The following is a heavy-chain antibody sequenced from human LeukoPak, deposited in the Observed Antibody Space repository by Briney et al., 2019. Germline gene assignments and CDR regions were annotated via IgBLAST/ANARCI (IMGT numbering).Heavy chain of an antibody. CDR1: GFTFSDYY. CDR2: ISSSGSTI. V-gene: IGHV3-11*04. CDR3: ARAHQGYSSSSADS. J-gene: IGHJ4*02. D-gene: IGHD6-6*01. Sequence: GGSLRLSCAASGFTFSDYYMSWIRRAPGKGLEWLLYISSSGSTIYYAGSVKGRFTISRDNAKNTLYLQLNSLRADDTAVYYCARAHQGYSSSSADSWGQGTLVIVSS.